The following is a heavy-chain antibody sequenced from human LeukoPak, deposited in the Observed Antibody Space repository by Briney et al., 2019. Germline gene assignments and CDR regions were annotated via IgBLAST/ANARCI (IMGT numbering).Heavy chain of an antibody. V-gene: IGHV1-69*13. D-gene: IGHD3-22*01. CDR2: IIPIFGTA. CDR3: ARGSGETGGYYYVY. Sequence: SVKVSCKDSGGSFSRYAISWVRQAPGQGLEWMGGIIPIFGTANYAQKFQGRVTITADESTRTAYMELRTLRSEDTAIYYCARGSGETGGYYYVYWGRGTPVTVSS. CDR1: GGSFSRYA. J-gene: IGHJ4*02.